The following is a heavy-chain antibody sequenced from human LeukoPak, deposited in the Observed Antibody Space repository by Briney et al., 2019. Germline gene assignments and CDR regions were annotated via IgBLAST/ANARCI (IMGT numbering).Heavy chain of an antibody. Sequence: PSETLSLTCTVSGGSISSYYWSWIRQPPGKGLEWLGYIYYSGSTNYNPSLKSRVTISVDTSKNQFSLKLSSVTAADTAVYYCARVARNCSGGSCYSVVDYWGQGTLVTVSS. CDR3: ARVARNCSGGSCYSVVDY. CDR2: IYYSGST. J-gene: IGHJ4*02. V-gene: IGHV4-59*01. D-gene: IGHD2-15*01. CDR1: GGSISSYY.